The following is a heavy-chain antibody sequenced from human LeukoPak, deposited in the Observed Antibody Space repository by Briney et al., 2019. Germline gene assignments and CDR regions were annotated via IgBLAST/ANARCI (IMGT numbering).Heavy chain of an antibody. D-gene: IGHD3-10*01. V-gene: IGHV3-7*01. CDR1: GFTFSSYW. CDR2: IKQDGSEK. J-gene: IGHJ4*02. CDR3: ASYGELLPYYFDY. Sequence: GGSLRLSCAASGFTFSSYWMSWVRQAPGKGLEWVANIKQDGSEKYYVDSMKGRFTISRDNAKNSLYLQMNSLRAEDTAVYYCASYGELLPYYFDYWGQGTLVTVSS.